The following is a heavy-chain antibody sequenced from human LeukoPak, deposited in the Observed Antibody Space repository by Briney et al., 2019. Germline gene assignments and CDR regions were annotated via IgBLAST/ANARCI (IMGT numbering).Heavy chain of an antibody. CDR1: GGSFSGYY. CDR3: ARLYGETGNY. J-gene: IGHJ4*02. Sequence: SETLSLTCAVYGGSFSGYYWSWIRQPPGKGLGWIGEINHSGSTNYNPSLKSRVTISVDTSKNQFSLKLSSVTAADTAVYYCARLYGETGNYWGQGTLVTVSS. V-gene: IGHV4-34*01. CDR2: INHSGST. D-gene: IGHD4-17*01.